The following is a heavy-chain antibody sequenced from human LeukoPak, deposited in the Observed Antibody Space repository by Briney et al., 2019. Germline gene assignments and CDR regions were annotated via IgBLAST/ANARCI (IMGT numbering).Heavy chain of an antibody. CDR1: GGSVSGGSYY. D-gene: IGHD3-22*01. Sequence: SETLSLTCTVSGGSVSGGSYYWSWIRQAPGKGLEWIGHINYSGSTNYNPSLKSRVTISVDTSKNQFSLKLSSVTAADTAVYYCARKGDSSGYYPFDYWGQGTLVTVSS. CDR3: ARKGDSSGYYPFDY. CDR2: INYSGST. V-gene: IGHV4-61*01. J-gene: IGHJ4*02.